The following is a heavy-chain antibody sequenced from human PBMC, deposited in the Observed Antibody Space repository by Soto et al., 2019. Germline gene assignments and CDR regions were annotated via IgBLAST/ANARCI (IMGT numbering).Heavy chain of an antibody. CDR2: ISAYNGNT. CDR1: GYTFTSYC. CDR3: ARCGTSSYYYGMDV. D-gene: IGHD1-1*01. J-gene: IGHJ6*02. V-gene: IGHV1-18*04. Sequence: ASVKVSCEASGYTFTSYCISWVLQAPGQGLEWMGWISAYNGNTNYAQKLQGRVTMTTDTSTSTAYMELRSLRSDDTAVYYCARCGTSSYYYGMDVWGQGTTVTVSS.